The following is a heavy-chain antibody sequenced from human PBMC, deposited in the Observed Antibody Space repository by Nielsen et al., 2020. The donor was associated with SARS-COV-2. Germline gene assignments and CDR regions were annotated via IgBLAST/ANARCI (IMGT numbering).Heavy chain of an antibody. D-gene: IGHD3-10*01. Sequence: GESFKIPCQGSGYSFTSYWIGWVRQMPGKGLEWMGIIYPGDSDTRYSPSFQGQVTISADKSISTAYLQWSSLKASDTAMYYCARLGVNFPYGMDVWGQGTTVTVSS. CDR1: GYSFTSYW. CDR3: ARLGVNFPYGMDV. J-gene: IGHJ6*02. V-gene: IGHV5-51*01. CDR2: IYPGDSDT.